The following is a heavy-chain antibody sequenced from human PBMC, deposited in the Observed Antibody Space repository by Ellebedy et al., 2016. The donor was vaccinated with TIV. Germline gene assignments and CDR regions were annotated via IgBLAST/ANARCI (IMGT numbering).Heavy chain of an antibody. Sequence: ASVKVSCKTSGYTFTNYYFHWIRQAPGRGLEWMGVLDARVGSTTYAQSLQGRVTMTRDTSTRTVYMELRSLRCEDTAVYYCASVPSAGADFWGQGTLVTVSS. CDR1: GYTFTNYY. V-gene: IGHV1-46*01. J-gene: IGHJ4*02. D-gene: IGHD4-17*01. CDR3: ASVPSAGADF. CDR2: LDARVGST.